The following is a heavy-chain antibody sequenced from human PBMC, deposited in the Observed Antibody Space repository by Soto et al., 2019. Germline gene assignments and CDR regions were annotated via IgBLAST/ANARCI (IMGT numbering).Heavy chain of an antibody. V-gene: IGHV1-18*01. CDR2: ISAYNGNT. CDR1: GYTFTSDG. CDR3: ARDGLVGGSYSWFDP. D-gene: IGHD1-26*01. J-gene: IGHJ5*02. Sequence: ASVKVSGKASGYTFTSDGISWVRQAPGQGLEWMGWISAYNGNTNYAQKLQGRVTMTTDTSTSTAYMELRSLRSDDTAVYYCARDGLVGGSYSWFDPWGQGTLVTVSS.